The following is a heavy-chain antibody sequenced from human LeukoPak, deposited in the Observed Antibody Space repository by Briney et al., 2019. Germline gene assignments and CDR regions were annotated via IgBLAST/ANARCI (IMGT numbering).Heavy chain of an antibody. V-gene: IGHV5-51*01. J-gene: IGHJ5*02. Sequence: GESLKISCKGSGYSINNYWIGWVRQMPGKGLELMGIIYPADSDIRYSPSFQGQVTISADKSISTAYLQWSSLKASDTAMYYCARQEYCSGGSCYTWFDPWGQGTLVTVSS. CDR3: ARQEYCSGGSCYTWFDP. CDR1: GYSINNYW. CDR2: IYPADSDI. D-gene: IGHD2-15*01.